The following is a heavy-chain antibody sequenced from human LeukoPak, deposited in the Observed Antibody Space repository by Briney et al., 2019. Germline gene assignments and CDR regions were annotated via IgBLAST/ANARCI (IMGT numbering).Heavy chain of an antibody. V-gene: IGHV3-23*01. CDR3: AKYYYGSGSYYLPFDY. D-gene: IGHD3-10*01. Sequence: PGGSLRLSCAASGFTFSSYAMSWVRQAPGKGLEWVSAISGSGGSTYYADSVKGRFTISRDNSKNTLYLQMNSLRAEDTAVYYWAKYYYGSGSYYLPFDYWGQGTLVTVSS. CDR1: GFTFSSYA. J-gene: IGHJ4*02. CDR2: ISGSGGST.